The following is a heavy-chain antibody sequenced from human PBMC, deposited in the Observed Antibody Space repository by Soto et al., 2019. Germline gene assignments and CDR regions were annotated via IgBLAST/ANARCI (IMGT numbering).Heavy chain of an antibody. V-gene: IGHV4-59*01. Sequence: PSETLSLTCTVSGGSISSYYWSWIRQPPGKGLEWIGYIYYSGSTNYNPSLKSRVTISVDTSKNQFSLKLSSVTAADTAVYYCARGGGSPPGYNWFDPWGQGTPVTVSS. CDR2: IYYSGST. CDR3: ARGGGSPPGYNWFDP. D-gene: IGHD1-26*01. CDR1: GGSISSYY. J-gene: IGHJ5*02.